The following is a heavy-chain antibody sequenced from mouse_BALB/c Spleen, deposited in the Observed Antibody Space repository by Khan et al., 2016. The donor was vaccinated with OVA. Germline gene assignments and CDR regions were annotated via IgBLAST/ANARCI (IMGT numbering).Heavy chain of an antibody. V-gene: IGHV5-6*01. D-gene: IGHD1-1*02. CDR3: ARLAYYYNSEGFAY. CDR2: ISSGGHYT. J-gene: IGHJ3*01. Sequence: EVELAESGGDLVKTGGSLKLSCAASGFTFSTYGMSWVRQTPDKRLEWVATISSGGHYTYYIDSVKGRFTISRDNAKNILYLQMTSLRSEDTAMYYCARLAYYYNSEGFAYWGQGTLVTVSA. CDR1: GFTFSTYG.